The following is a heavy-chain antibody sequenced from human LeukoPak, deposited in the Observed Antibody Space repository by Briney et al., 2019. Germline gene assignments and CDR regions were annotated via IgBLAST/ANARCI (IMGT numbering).Heavy chain of an antibody. Sequence: GGSLRLSCAASGFTFSSYAMSWVRQAPGKGLEGVSAISGSGGSTYYADSVKGRFTISRDNSKNTLYLQMNSLRAEDTAVYYCAKDRTLAVAGLYYYYYMDVWGKGTTVTVSS. CDR2: ISGSGGST. V-gene: IGHV3-23*01. D-gene: IGHD6-19*01. J-gene: IGHJ6*03. CDR1: GFTFSSYA. CDR3: AKDRTLAVAGLYYYYYMDV.